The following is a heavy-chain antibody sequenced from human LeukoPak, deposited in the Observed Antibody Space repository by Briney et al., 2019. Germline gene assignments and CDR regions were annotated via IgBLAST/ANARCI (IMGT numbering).Heavy chain of an antibody. CDR3: ARVTVNGVYFYFDY. V-gene: IGHV3-33*01. CDR2: VWYDGSNK. J-gene: IGHJ4*02. Sequence: GRSLRLSCAASGFTFSSYGMHWVRQAPGKGLEWVAVVWYDGSNKYYADSVKGRFTISRDNSKNTLYLQMNSLRAEDTAVYYCARVTVNGVYFYFDYWGQGTLVTVSS. CDR1: GFTFSSYG. D-gene: IGHD4-17*01.